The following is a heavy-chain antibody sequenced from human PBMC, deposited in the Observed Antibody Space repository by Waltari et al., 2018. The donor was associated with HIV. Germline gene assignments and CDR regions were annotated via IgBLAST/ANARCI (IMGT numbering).Heavy chain of an antibody. Sequence: EVQLVESGGGLAKPGGSRRLSCAASGFSFSRYAMNWVRQAPGKGLGWIAYISGSSDYIYYADSIKGRFTISRDNAKNSVFLHMDNLRDVDTAVYYCTATVTTRGTFDYWGQGTAVPVS. CDR1: GFSFSRYA. CDR3: TATVTTRGTFDY. CDR2: ISGSSDYI. D-gene: IGHD4-17*01. V-gene: IGHV3-21*01. J-gene: IGHJ4*02.